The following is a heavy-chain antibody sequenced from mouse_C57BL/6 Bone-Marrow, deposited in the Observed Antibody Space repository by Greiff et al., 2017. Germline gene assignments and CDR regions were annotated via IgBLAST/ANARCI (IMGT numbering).Heavy chain of an antibody. V-gene: IGHV1-7*01. Sequence: VMLVASGAELSKPAASVTLSCTASGYTFPSSWVHWVHQRPGLGLVWIGYINPSSGYTKYKQKFKDKATLTADKSSSTAYMQLSSLTYEDSAVYYCARWLPYWYFDVWGTGTTVTVSS. D-gene: IGHD2-2*01. CDR2: INPSSGYT. CDR1: GYTFPSSW. CDR3: ARWLPYWYFDV. J-gene: IGHJ1*03.